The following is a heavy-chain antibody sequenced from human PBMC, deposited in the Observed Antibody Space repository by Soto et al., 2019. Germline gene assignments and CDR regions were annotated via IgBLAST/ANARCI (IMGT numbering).Heavy chain of an antibody. D-gene: IGHD3-10*01. CDR2: IYYSGST. CDR1: GGSISSNSYY. Sequence: PSETLSLTCTVSGGSISSNSYYWGWIRQPPGKGLEWIGSIYYSGSTYYNPSLKSRVTISVDTSKNQFSLNLSSVTAADTAVYYCARQSVYYYASGTYYNWFDHWGQGTLVTVSS. J-gene: IGHJ5*02. V-gene: IGHV4-39*01. CDR3: ARQSVYYYASGTYYNWFDH.